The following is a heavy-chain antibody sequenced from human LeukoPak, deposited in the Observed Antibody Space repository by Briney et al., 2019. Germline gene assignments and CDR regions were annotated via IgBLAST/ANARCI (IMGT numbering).Heavy chain of an antibody. CDR1: GFFFNTNA. J-gene: IGHJ4*02. CDR3: ARDYYGSLDY. D-gene: IGHD3-10*01. Sequence: PGGSLRLSCAASGFFFNTNAMSWVRQAPGMGLEWVAAIGNSDETYYADAVKGRFTISRDTSKNTLFLQMNNLRAEDTAVYYCARDYYGSLDYWGQGTLVAVSS. V-gene: IGHV3-23*01. CDR2: IGNSDET.